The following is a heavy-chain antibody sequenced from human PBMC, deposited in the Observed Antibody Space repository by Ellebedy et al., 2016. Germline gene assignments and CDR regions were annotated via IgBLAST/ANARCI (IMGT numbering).Heavy chain of an antibody. D-gene: IGHD5-18*01. CDR2: IYPDDSDT. V-gene: IGHV5-51*01. J-gene: IGHJ3*01. CDR3: ARREDTAMANAFDV. Sequence: GESLKISXQGSGYSFTTYWIAWVRQMPGKGLEWMGIIYPDDSDTRYSPSFQGQATISAGKSISTAYLQWSSLKASDTAMYYCARREDTAMANAFDVWGQGTMVTVSS. CDR1: GYSFTTYW.